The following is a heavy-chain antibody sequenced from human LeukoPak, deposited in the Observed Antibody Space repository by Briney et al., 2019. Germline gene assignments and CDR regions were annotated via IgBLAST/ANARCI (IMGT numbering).Heavy chain of an antibody. CDR3: ARGEIWSGVLDY. V-gene: IGHV3-30-3*01. CDR1: GFTFSSYA. Sequence: GGSLRLSCAASGFTFSSYAMHWVRQAPGKGLEWVAVISFDGNNKYYADSMKGRFTISRDNSKNTLYLQMNSLRAEDTAVYYCARGEIWSGVLDYWGQGTLVTVSS. J-gene: IGHJ4*02. D-gene: IGHD3-16*01. CDR2: ISFDGNNK.